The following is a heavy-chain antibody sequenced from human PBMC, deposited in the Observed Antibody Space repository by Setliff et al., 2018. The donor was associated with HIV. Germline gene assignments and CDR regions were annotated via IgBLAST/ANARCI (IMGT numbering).Heavy chain of an antibody. CDR2: ISNGGGT. V-gene: IGHV4-34*01. Sequence: SETLSLTCAVYGGSFSNYYWSWIRQPPGEGLEWIGEISNGGGTNYNPSLKRRVTMSVDTSKNQFSLQLTSVTAADTAVYYCALTGHRLLRGYMDVWGKGTPVTVSS. D-gene: IGHD2-15*01. CDR3: ALTGHRLLRGYMDV. CDR1: GGSFSNYY. J-gene: IGHJ6*03.